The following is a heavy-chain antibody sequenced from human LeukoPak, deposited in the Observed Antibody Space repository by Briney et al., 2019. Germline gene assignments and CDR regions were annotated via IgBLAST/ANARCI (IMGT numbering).Heavy chain of an antibody. CDR2: INHSGST. J-gene: IGHJ4*02. Sequence: SETLSLACAVYGGSFSGYYWSWIRQPPGKGLEWIGEINHSGSTNYNPSLKSRVTISVDTSKNQFSLKLSSVTAADTAVYYCARPFHNLDYWGQGTLVTVSS. D-gene: IGHD1-1*01. CDR3: ARPFHNLDY. CDR1: GGSFSGYY. V-gene: IGHV4-34*01.